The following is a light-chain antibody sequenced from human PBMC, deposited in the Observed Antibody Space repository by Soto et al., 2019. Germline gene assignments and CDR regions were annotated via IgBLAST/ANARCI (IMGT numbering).Light chain of an antibody. CDR2: KAS. Sequence: IHMTHSPSTLSASLGDIVTITFRASQGISSWLAWHQQKPGKAPKLLIYKASSLENGVPSRFSGSGSGTEFTLTISSLQPDDFATYYCQQYSTYWTFGQGTKVDIK. J-gene: IGKJ1*01. V-gene: IGKV1-5*03. CDR3: QQYSTYWT. CDR1: QGISSW.